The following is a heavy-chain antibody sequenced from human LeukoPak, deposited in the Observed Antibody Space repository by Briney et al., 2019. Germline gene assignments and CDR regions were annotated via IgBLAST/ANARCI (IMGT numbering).Heavy chain of an antibody. D-gene: IGHD2/OR15-2a*01. CDR2: ISAYNGNT. V-gene: IGHV1-18*01. CDR1: GYTFTSYG. Sequence: ASVKVSCKASGYTFTSYGISWVRQAPGQGLEWMGWISAYNGNTNYAQKLQGRVTMTTDTSTSTAYMELRSLRSEDTAVYYCARVQGNIPNYYYGMDVWGQGTTVTVSS. J-gene: IGHJ6*02. CDR3: ARVQGNIPNYYYGMDV.